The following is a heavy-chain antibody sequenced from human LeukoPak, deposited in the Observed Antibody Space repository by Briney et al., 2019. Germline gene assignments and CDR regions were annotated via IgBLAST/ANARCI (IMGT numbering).Heavy chain of an antibody. CDR3: ARKEWVPYYFDY. J-gene: IGHJ4*02. D-gene: IGHD3-3*01. V-gene: IGHV4-61*02. CDR1: GGSISSGSYY. Sequence: SETLSLTCTVSGGSISSGSYYWSWTRQPAGKGLEWIGRVYTSGSINYNPSLKSRVTISVDTSKNQFSLKLSSVTAADTAVYHCARKEWVPYYFDYWGQGALVTVSS. CDR2: VYTSGSI.